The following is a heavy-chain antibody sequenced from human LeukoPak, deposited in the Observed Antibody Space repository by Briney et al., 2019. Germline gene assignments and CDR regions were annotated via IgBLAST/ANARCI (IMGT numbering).Heavy chain of an antibody. CDR2: IYNGVNT. J-gene: IGHJ5*02. V-gene: IGHV4-61*01. D-gene: IGHD1-26*01. Sequence: SETLSLTCTVSGASVSSASHWTWIRQPPGKGVAWIAHIYNGVNTNYNPSLKSRVTISVDTSKNQFSLRLNSVTAADTAVYYCARSRAFNSGAFDPWGQGSLVTVSS. CDR3: ARSRAFNSGAFDP. CDR1: GASVSSASH.